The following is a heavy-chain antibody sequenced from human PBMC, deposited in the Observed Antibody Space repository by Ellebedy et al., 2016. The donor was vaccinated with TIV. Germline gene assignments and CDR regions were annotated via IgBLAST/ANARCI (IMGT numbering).Heavy chain of an antibody. Sequence: GESLKISXKGSGYTFTGYWIGWVRQMPGKGLEWMGIIYPGDSDTRYSPSFQGQVTISADKSISTAYLQWSSLKASDTAMYYCARHSLSPHYDFWSGYYYYMDVWGKGTTVTVSS. CDR1: GYTFTGYW. J-gene: IGHJ6*03. CDR3: ARHSLSPHYDFWSGYYYYMDV. CDR2: IYPGDSDT. V-gene: IGHV5-51*01. D-gene: IGHD3-3*01.